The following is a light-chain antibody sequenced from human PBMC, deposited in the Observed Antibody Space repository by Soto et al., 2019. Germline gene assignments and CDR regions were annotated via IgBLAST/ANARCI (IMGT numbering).Light chain of an antibody. CDR1: QSVSSN. CDR3: QQHSSWPLT. J-gene: IGKJ4*01. CDR2: AAS. Sequence: EIVMTQSQGTLSLSPGEGATLSCRASQSVSSNLAWYQQKPGQAPRLLIYAASTRATGIPARFTGSGSGTEFTLTISRLQSDDFGVYYCQQHSSWPLTFGGGTKVEIK. V-gene: IGKV3-15*01.